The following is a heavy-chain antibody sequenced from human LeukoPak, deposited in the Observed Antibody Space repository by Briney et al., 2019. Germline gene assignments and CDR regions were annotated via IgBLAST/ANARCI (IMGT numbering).Heavy chain of an antibody. V-gene: IGHV4-31*03. J-gene: IGHJ3*02. CDR1: GGSISSGGYY. Sequence: SQTLSLTCTVSGGSISSGGYYWSWIRQHPGKGLEWIGCIYYSGSTYYNPSLKSRVTISVDTSKNQFSLKLSSVTAADTAVYYCARERGGFGVVMKGAFDIWGQGTMVTVSS. CDR2: IYYSGST. D-gene: IGHD3-3*01. CDR3: ARERGGFGVVMKGAFDI.